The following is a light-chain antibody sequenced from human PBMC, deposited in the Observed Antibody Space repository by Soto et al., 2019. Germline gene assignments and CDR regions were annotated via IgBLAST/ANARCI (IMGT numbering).Light chain of an antibody. CDR3: AAWDDSLSGVV. CDR1: SSNIGSNY. Sequence: VLTQPPSASGTPGQRVTISCSGSSSNIGSNYVFWYQHLPGTAPKLLIYRNNQRPSGVPDRFSGSKSGTSASLAISGLRSEDETDYYCAAWDDSLSGVVFGGGTQLTVL. J-gene: IGLJ2*01. CDR2: RNN. V-gene: IGLV1-47*01.